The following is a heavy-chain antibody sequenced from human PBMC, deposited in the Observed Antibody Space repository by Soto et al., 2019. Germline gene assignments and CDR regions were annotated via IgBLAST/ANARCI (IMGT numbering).Heavy chain of an antibody. V-gene: IGHV4-34*01. D-gene: IGHD6-6*01. Sequence: SETLSLTCSVYSGSFSGYYWSWIRQPPGKGPEWIGEISQSGNTNYSPSLKSRVSISIDTSKKQFSLNLASVSAADTAVYYCARAPKVSGSSQTRPDFWGQGTLVTVSS. J-gene: IGHJ4*02. CDR2: ISQSGNT. CDR1: SGSFSGYY. CDR3: ARAPKVSGSSQTRPDF.